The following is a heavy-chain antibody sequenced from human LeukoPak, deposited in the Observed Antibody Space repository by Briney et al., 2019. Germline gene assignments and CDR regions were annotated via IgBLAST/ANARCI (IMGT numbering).Heavy chain of an antibody. CDR2: FDPEDGET. J-gene: IGHJ5*02. D-gene: IGHD3-10*01. CDR3: ATRSTDEFGELQKGNWFDP. Sequence: ASVKVSCKVSGYTLTELSMHWVRQAPGKGLEWMGGFDPEDGETIYAQKFQGRVTMTEDTSTDTAYMELSSLRSEDTAVYYCATRSTDEFGELQKGNWFDPWGQGTLVTVSS. CDR1: GYTLTELS. V-gene: IGHV1-24*01.